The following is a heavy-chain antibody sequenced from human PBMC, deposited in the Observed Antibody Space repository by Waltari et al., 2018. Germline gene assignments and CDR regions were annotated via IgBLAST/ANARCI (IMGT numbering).Heavy chain of an antibody. V-gene: IGHV3-23*03. CDR1: GLGFRNYD. J-gene: IGHJ4*02. Sequence: EVQMLESGGGLVQPGGSLRLSCEASGLGFRNYDMNWVRQAPGEGLEWISVIYKDGSTYYVDSVRGRFTISRDNSKNTLYLQMNSLGAEDTAMYFCAKEGSGYYGGSFDYWGQGTMVTVSS. D-gene: IGHD3-22*01. CDR3: AKEGSGYYGGSFDY. CDR2: IYKDGST.